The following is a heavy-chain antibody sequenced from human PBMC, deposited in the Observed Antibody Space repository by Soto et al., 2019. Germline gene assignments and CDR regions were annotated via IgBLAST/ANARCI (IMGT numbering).Heavy chain of an antibody. CDR1: GGSISSYF. Sequence: SETLSLTCTVSGGSISSYFWSWIRQPPGKGLEWIGYIYYSGSTNYNPSLKSRVTISVDTSKNQFSLKLSSVTAADTAVYYCARFHARIGGAIYIRCQGTMVPVSS. CDR3: ARFHARIGGAIYI. V-gene: IGHV4-59*08. D-gene: IGHD2-15*01. CDR2: IYYSGST. J-gene: IGHJ3*02.